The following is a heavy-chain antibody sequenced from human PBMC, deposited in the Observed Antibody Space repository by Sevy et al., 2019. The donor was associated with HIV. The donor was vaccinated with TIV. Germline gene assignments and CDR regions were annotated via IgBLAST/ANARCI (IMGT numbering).Heavy chain of an antibody. J-gene: IGHJ5*02. CDR1: GFTFSSYS. CDR2: ISSSSSYI. Sequence: GGSLRLSCAASGFTFSSYSMNWVRQAPGKGLEWVSSISSSSSYIYYADSGKGRFTISRDNAKNSLYLQMNSLRAEDTAVYYCASELVRCGRFDPWGQGTLVTVSS. V-gene: IGHV3-21*01. CDR3: ASELVRCGRFDP. D-gene: IGHD3-10*01.